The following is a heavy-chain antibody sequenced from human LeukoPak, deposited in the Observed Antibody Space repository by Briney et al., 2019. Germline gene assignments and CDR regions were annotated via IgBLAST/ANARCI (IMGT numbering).Heavy chain of an antibody. Sequence: GGSLRLSCAASGFTFSSYEMNWVRQAPGKGLEWVSYISSSGSAIYYADSLKGRFTISRDNAKNSLYLQMISLRAEDTAVYYCARAIGWQGYDYWGQGTLVTVPS. V-gene: IGHV3-48*03. D-gene: IGHD6-19*01. J-gene: IGHJ4*02. CDR2: ISSSGSAI. CDR1: GFTFSSYE. CDR3: ARAIGWQGYDY.